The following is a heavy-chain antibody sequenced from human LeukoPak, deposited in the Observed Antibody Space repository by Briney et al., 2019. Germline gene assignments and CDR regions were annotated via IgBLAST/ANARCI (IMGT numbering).Heavy chain of an antibody. Sequence: SETLSLTCAVYGGSFSGYYWSWIHQPPGKGLEWIGEINHSGSTNYNPSLKSRVTISVDTSKNQFSLKLSSVTAADTAVYYCARGLAVDYWGQGTLVTVSS. CDR3: ARGLAVDY. V-gene: IGHV4-34*01. CDR1: GGSFSGYY. CDR2: INHSGST. J-gene: IGHJ4*02.